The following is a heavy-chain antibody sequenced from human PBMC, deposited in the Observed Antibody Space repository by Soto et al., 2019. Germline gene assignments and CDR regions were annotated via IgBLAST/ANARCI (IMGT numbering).Heavy chain of an antibody. CDR2: ISGSGGST. D-gene: IGHD3-10*01. Sequence: QPGGSLRLSCAASGFTFSSYAMSWVRQAPGKGLEWVSAISGSGGSTYYADSVKGRFTISRDNSKNTLYLQMNSLRAEDTAVYYCAKDGQLYYYGSGSWSEVDYWGQGTLVTVSS. CDR1: GFTFSSYA. V-gene: IGHV3-23*01. J-gene: IGHJ4*02. CDR3: AKDGQLYYYGSGSWSEVDY.